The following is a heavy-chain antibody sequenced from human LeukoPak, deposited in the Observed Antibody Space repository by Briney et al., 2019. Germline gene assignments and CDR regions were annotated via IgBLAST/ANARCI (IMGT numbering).Heavy chain of an antibody. V-gene: IGHV1-24*01. CDR3: ATPPGYCSGGSCYSGNGDWFDP. CDR2: FDPEDGET. Sequence: GASVKVSCKVSGYTLTELSTHWVRQAPGKGLEWMGGFDPEDGETIYAQKFQGRVTMTEDTSTDTAYMELSSLRSEDTAVYYCATPPGYCSGGSCYSGNGDWFDPWGQGTLVTVSS. J-gene: IGHJ5*02. CDR1: GYTLTELS. D-gene: IGHD2-15*01.